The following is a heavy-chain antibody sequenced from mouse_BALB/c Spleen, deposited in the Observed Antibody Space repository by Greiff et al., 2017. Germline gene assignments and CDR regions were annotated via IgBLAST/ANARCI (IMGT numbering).Heavy chain of an antibody. V-gene: IGHV1-69*02. Sequence: QVQLQQPGAELVRPGASVKLSCKASGYTFTSYWINWVKQRPGQGLEWIGNIYPSDSYTNYNQKFKDKATLTVDKSSSTANMQLSSPTSEDSAVYYCTRGIYYDYDAGYFDVWGAGTTVTVSS. D-gene: IGHD2-4*01. CDR3: TRGIYYDYDAGYFDV. CDR1: GYTFTSYW. CDR2: IYPSDSYT. J-gene: IGHJ1*01.